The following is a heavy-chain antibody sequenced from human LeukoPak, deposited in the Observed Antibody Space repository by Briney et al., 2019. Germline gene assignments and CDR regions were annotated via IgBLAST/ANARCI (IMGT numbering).Heavy chain of an antibody. D-gene: IGHD6-13*01. Sequence: GGSLRLSCAASGFTVSSNYMSWVRQAPGKGLEWVSVIYSGGSTYYADSVKGRFTISRDNSKNTLYLKMNSLIAEDTAVYYCSRNPPGGMKDAFDIWGQGTMVTVSS. V-gene: IGHV3-66*01. CDR3: SRNPPGGMKDAFDI. CDR2: IYSGGST. J-gene: IGHJ3*02. CDR1: GFTVSSNY.